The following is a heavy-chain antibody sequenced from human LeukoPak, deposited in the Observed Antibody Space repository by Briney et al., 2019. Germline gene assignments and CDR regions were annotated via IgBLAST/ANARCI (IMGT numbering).Heavy chain of an antibody. V-gene: IGHV1-69*05. Sequence: GASVKVSCKASGGTFSSYAISWVRQAPGQGLEWMGGIIPIFGTANYAQKFQGRVTITTDESTSTAYMELSSLRSEDTAVYYCAVGFLEWLLSDYYYYMDVWGKGTTVAVSS. CDR1: GGTFSSYA. D-gene: IGHD3-3*01. CDR3: AVGFLEWLLSDYYYYMDV. J-gene: IGHJ6*03. CDR2: IIPIFGTA.